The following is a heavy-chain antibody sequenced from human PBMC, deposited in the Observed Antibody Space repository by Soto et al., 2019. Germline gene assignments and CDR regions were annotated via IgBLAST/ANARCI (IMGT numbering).Heavy chain of an antibody. CDR3: AREALAVAGTFDY. D-gene: IGHD6-19*01. V-gene: IGHV3-21*01. Sequence: GVLRLSCAASGFTFSRDSMNWVRQAPGKGLEWVSSISSSSSYIYYADSVKGRFTISRDNAKNSLYLQMNSLRAEDTAVYYCAREALAVAGTFDYWGQGTLVTVSS. CDR1: GFTFSRDS. CDR2: ISSSSSYI. J-gene: IGHJ4*02.